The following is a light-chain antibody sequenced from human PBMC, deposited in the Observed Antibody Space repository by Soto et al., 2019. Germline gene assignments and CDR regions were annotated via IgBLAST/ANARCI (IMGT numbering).Light chain of an antibody. J-gene: IGKJ5*01. CDR3: QKCHATPLT. Sequence: DIQMTQSPSSLSASVGDRVTITCRASQAIGNYLNWYQQKPGKAPNLLIFGATTLQSGVPSRFSGSGYGTNFTLIISVLQPEDFAIYYCQKCHATPLTFGHGTRLEI. CDR2: GAT. V-gene: IGKV1-39*01. CDR1: QAIGNY.